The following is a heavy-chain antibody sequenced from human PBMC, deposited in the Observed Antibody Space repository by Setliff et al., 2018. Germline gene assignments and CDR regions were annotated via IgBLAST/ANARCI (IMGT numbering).Heavy chain of an antibody. D-gene: IGHD3-22*01. J-gene: IGHJ4*02. Sequence: SETLSLTCTVSGGSISSYWWSWIRQPPGKGLEWIGSIYHSGSTYYNPSLKSRVTISVDTSKNQFSLKLSSVTAADTAVYYCARESRYYYDNLGTLDYWGQGTLVTVSS. V-gene: IGHV4-38-2*02. CDR2: IYHSGST. CDR3: ARESRYYYDNLGTLDY. CDR1: GGSISSYW.